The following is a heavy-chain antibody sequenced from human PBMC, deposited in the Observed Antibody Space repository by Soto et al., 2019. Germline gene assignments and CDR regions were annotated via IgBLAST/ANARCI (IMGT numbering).Heavy chain of an antibody. D-gene: IGHD2-2*03. CDR3: ARLNGYCLGTNCHGYYGMDV. J-gene: IGHJ6*02. V-gene: IGHV4-39*01. Sequence: SSETLSPTFPVSGGSLHRNNYSSGWVRPSPGEGREWIATIYASENTYYNPSLLSRVTISVDTSKNEFSLRLTSVTAADTGVCYCARLNGYCLGTNCHGYYGMDVWGQGTTVTVSS. CDR2: IYASENT. CDR1: GGSLHRNNYS.